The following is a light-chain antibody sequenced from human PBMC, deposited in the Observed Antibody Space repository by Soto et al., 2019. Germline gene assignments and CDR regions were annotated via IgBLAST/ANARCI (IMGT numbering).Light chain of an antibody. CDR2: GAT. CDR3: QQGTSYPLT. CDR1: QGIRSY. V-gene: IGKV1-9*01. Sequence: IQLTQSPSSLSASIGDRVTITCRASQGIRSYLAWYQQKPGKAPELLIYGATTLQSGVPSRFSGSGSGTDFTLTISSLQPEDFATYYCQQGTSYPLTFGGGTRVDIK. J-gene: IGKJ4*01.